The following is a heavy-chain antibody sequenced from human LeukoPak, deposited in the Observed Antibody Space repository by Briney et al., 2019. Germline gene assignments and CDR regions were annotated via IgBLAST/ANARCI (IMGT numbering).Heavy chain of an antibody. CDR2: IHNSGNS. D-gene: IGHD3-9*01. Sequence: PSETLSLTCTASGGSISSYYWSWVRQPPGKGLEWIGYIHNSGNSNYNRSLKSRVTISVDTSKNQFSLKLSSVTAADTAVYYCARGLYDTLTGYVYYFDYWGQGTLVTVSS. CDR3: ARGLYDTLTGYVYYFDY. V-gene: IGHV4-59*08. CDR1: GGSISSYY. J-gene: IGHJ4*02.